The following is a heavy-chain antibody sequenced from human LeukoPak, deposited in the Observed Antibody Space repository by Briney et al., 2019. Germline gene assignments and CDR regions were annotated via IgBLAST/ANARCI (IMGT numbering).Heavy chain of an antibody. CDR3: AKDQWELLPFDY. Sequence: GGSLRLSCAASGFAFSSYWMSWVRQAPGKGLEWVANIKQDGSEKYYVDSVKGRFTISRDNAQNSLYLQMNSLRAEDTAVYYCAKDQWELLPFDYWGQGTLVTVSS. CDR2: IKQDGSEK. J-gene: IGHJ4*02. V-gene: IGHV3-7*03. CDR1: GFAFSSYW. D-gene: IGHD1-26*01.